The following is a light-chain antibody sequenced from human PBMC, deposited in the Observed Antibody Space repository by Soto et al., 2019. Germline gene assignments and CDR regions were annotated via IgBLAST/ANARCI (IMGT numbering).Light chain of an antibody. CDR2: AAS. CDR3: QQSYSRT. J-gene: IGKJ1*01. Sequence: DIQLTQSPSSLSASVGDRVSISSRASQSINNYLNWYQQKPGKAPKVLIFAASTLQSGVPSRFSGSGSGTDFTLTITSLQPEDFATYYCQQSYSRTFGQGTKVDI. V-gene: IGKV1-39*01. CDR1: QSINNY.